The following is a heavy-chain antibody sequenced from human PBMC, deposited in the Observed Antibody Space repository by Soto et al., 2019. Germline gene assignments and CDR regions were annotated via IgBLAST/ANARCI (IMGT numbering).Heavy chain of an antibody. J-gene: IGHJ3*02. Sequence: SVKVSCKASGGTFSSYAISWVRQAPGQGLEWMGGIIPIFGTANYAQKFQGRATITADESTSTAYMELSSLRSEDTAVYYCARSSRLRSGSYGPDAFDIWGQGTMVTVSS. CDR1: GGTFSSYA. CDR2: IIPIFGTA. V-gene: IGHV1-69*13. CDR3: ARSSRLRSGSYGPDAFDI. D-gene: IGHD1-26*01.